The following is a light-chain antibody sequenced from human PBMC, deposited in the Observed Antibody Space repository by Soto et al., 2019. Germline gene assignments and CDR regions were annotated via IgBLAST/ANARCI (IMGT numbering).Light chain of an antibody. Sequence: QSVLTQPASVSGSPGQSITISCTGTSSDIGGSNYVSWYQHHPGKVPKLMIYDVTNRPSGVSNRFSGSKSGNTASLTISGLQAEDEADYYCGSYTSSSTVYVFGPGTKLTVL. J-gene: IGLJ1*01. CDR1: SSDIGGSNY. CDR2: DVT. CDR3: GSYTSSSTVYV. V-gene: IGLV2-14*03.